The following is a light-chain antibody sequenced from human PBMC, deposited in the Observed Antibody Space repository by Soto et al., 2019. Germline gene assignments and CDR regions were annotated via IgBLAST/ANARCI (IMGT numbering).Light chain of an antibody. CDR2: RTE. J-gene: IGLJ3*02. V-gene: IGLV1-44*01. CDR1: RSNIGNNI. CDR3: GAWEDTGTGRWV. Sequence: QSGLTQPPSASGTPGQIITISCSGSRSNIGNNIVTWYQQFPGAAPKVVIYRTEQRPPGVPDRLSGSKSGTSASRAISGLQPEDEADYYCGAWEDTGTGRWVFGGGTKVTVL.